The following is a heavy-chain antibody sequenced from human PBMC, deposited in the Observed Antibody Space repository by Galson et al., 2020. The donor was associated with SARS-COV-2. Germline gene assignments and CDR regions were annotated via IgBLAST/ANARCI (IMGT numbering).Heavy chain of an antibody. D-gene: IGHD3-22*01. V-gene: IGHV4-31*03. CDR3: ARAPMIEVVLSAFDI. CDR2: IYYSGST. CDR1: GGSISSGGYY. Sequence: SETLSLTCTVSGGSISSGGYYWSWIRQHPGKGLEWIGYIYYSGSTYYNPSLKSRVTISVDTSKNQFSLKLSSVTAADTAVYYCARAPMIEVVLSAFDIWGQGTMVTVSS. J-gene: IGHJ3*02.